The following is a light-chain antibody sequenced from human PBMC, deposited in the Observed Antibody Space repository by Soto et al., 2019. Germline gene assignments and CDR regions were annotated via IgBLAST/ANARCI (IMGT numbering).Light chain of an antibody. CDR1: ESVSSRY. V-gene: IGKV3D-20*02. J-gene: IGKJ4*01. CDR2: GAS. CDR3: QQRCNWPPVT. Sequence: EIVLTQSPGTLSLSPGERATLSCRASESVSSRYLAWYQQKPGQAPRLLIYGASSRATGIPDRFSGSGSGTDFTLTISSLEPEDFAIYYCQQRCNWPPVTFGGGTKMDIK.